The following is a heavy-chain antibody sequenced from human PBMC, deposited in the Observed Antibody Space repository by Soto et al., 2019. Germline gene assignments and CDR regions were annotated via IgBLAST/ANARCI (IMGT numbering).Heavy chain of an antibody. CDR2: IDSSGEK. CDR1: GLSISDSEMG. Sequence: QVTLKESGPVLVKPTETLTLRCTVSGLSISDSEMGVSWIRQPPGKALEWLAHIDSSGEKSYRTFLKSRLTISKDTSKSQIVLITTNMDPADTGTYYCARRHLAVAVSPWFDPWGQGILVTVSS. CDR3: ARRHLAVAVSPWFDP. V-gene: IGHV2-26*01. D-gene: IGHD6-19*01. J-gene: IGHJ5*02.